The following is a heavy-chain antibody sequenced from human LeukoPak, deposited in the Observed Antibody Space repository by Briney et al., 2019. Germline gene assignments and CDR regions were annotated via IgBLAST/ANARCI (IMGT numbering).Heavy chain of an antibody. CDR3: ARVWGSEHGDYEDY. Sequence: GGSLRLSCAASGFTFSSYWMSWVRQAPGKGLEWLANIKQDGSEKYYVDSVKGRFTISRDNAKNSLYLQMNSLRAEDTAVYYCARVWGSEHGDYEDYWGQGTLVTVSS. CDR2: IKQDGSEK. D-gene: IGHD3-16*01. CDR1: GFTFSSYW. J-gene: IGHJ4*02. V-gene: IGHV3-7*03.